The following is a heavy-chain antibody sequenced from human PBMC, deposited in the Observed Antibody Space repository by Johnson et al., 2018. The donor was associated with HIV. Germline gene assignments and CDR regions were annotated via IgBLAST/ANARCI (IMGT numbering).Heavy chain of an antibody. CDR3: VRSPNWALGDI. CDR1: GFTFSSYT. V-gene: IGHV3-30*04. J-gene: IGHJ3*02. Sequence: QVQLVESGGGVVQPGRSLRLSCVASGFTFSSYTMHWVRQAPGKGLEWVAVISYDGNNKYHADSVKGRFTISRDNSKNTLFLQMNSLTADDTAIYYCVRSPNWALGDIWGQGTMATVSS. D-gene: IGHD7-27*01. CDR2: ISYDGNNK.